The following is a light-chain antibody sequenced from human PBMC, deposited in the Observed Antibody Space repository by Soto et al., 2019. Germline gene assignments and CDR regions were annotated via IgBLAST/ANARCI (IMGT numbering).Light chain of an antibody. Sequence: QLTQSPSSLSASVGDRVIMTCRASQGISSYLAWYQQKPGNAPTLLIYAASTLETGVPSRFSGSGSGTDFNLPISSLQPEDFAPYHCQQLNIYPFTFGPGTKVDIK. V-gene: IGKV1-9*01. CDR3: QQLNIYPFT. J-gene: IGKJ3*01. CDR2: AAS. CDR1: QGISSY.